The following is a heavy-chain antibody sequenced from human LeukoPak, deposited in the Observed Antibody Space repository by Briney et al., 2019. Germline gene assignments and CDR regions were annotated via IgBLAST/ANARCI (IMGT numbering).Heavy chain of an antibody. J-gene: IGHJ4*02. V-gene: IGHV4-61*05. CDR1: GGSISSSGYS. CDR2: IYYTGST. CDR3: ARYRAYSSSSPFDY. D-gene: IGHD6-6*01. Sequence: SETLSLTCTVSGGSISSSGYSWGWIRQPPGKGLEWIGYIYYTGSTNYNPSLKSRVTMFVDMSKNQFSLRLSSVTAADTAVYYCARYRAYSSSSPFDYWGQGTLVTVSS.